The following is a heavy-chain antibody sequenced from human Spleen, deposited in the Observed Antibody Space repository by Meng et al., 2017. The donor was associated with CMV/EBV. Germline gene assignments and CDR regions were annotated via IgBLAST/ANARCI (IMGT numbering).Heavy chain of an antibody. CDR2: INPYSGGT. CDR3: ARDRRGAGFDY. V-gene: IGHV1-2*02. D-gene: IGHD1-26*01. J-gene: IGHJ4*02. Sequence: QVQLVQSGAEVKKPGASVKVSCKASGHTFTDYYINWVRQAPGQALEWMGWINPYSGGTNYAQKFQGRVTMTRDTTDSTVYMELTNLRSDDTAVYYCARDRRGAGFDYWGQGTLVTVSS. CDR1: GHTFTDYY.